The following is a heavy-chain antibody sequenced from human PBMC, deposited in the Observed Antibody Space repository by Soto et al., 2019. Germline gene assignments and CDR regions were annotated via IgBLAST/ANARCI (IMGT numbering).Heavy chain of an antibody. J-gene: IGHJ4*02. CDR1: GFSLSTTGVS. V-gene: IGHV2-5*02. CDR2: IYWDDDK. Sequence: SGPTLVNPTQTLTLTCTFSGFSLSTTGVSVGWIRQPPGKALEWLALIYWDDDKRYSPSLRTRLTVTKDTSKNQVVFTMTNMDPVDTATYYCARRPKSDSFDYWGQGTQVTVYS. D-gene: IGHD2-21*01. CDR3: ARRPKSDSFDY.